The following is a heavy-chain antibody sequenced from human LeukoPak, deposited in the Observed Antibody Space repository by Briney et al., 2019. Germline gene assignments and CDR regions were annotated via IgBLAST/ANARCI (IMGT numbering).Heavy chain of an antibody. CDR2: LYSGGGI. CDR3: ARVGDHYHWYLDV. CDR1: GFSVGSKY. V-gene: IGHV3-53*01. D-gene: IGHD3-10*01. J-gene: IGHJ2*01. Sequence: GGSLRLSCEGSGFSVGSKYMNWVRQAPGKGLEWVSILYSGGGIYYADSVKGRFTVSRDSSKNTLYLHMNSLRVEDTAVYYCARVGDHYHWYLDVWGRGTLVTVSS.